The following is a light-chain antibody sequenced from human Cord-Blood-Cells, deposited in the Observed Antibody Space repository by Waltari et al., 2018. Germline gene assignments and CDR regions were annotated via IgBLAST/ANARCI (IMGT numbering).Light chain of an antibody. CDR2: WAS. V-gene: IGKV4-1*01. CDR3: QQYYSTPLT. CDR1: QSVLYSSNNKNY. J-gene: IGKJ4*01. Sequence: DIVMTQSPDSLAVSLAERAPITCKSSQSVLYSSNNKNYLAWYQQKPGQPPKLLIYWASTRESGVPDRFSGSGSGTDFTLTISSLQAEDVAVYYCQQYYSTPLTFGGGTKVEIK.